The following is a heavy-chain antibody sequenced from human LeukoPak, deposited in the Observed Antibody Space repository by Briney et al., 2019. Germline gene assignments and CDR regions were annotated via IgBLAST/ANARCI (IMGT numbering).Heavy chain of an antibody. CDR1: GFTFSSYA. J-gene: IGHJ4*02. CDR3: AGYYCSSGTCRKYLDY. Sequence: GGSLRLSCAASGFTFSSYAMSWARQAPGKGLEWVSTISAAGGITYYADSVKGRFTISRDNSKNTLFLQMSSLRAEDTAVYYCAGYYCSSGTCRKYLDYWGQGTLVTVSS. V-gene: IGHV3-23*01. D-gene: IGHD2-15*01. CDR2: ISAAGGIT.